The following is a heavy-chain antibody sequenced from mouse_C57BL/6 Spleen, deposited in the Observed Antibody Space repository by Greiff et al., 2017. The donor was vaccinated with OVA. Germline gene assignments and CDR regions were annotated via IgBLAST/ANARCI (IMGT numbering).Heavy chain of an antibody. Sequence: VQLQQPGAELVKPGASVKLSCKASGYTFTSYWMHWVKQRPGQGLEWIGMIHPNSGSTNYNEKFKSKATLTVDKSSSTAYMQLSSLTSEDSAVYYGARPLNSTIYYFDYWGQGTTLTVSS. CDR1: GYTFTSYW. J-gene: IGHJ2*01. CDR2: IHPNSGST. CDR3: ARPLNSTIYYFDY. D-gene: IGHD2-1*01. V-gene: IGHV1-64*01.